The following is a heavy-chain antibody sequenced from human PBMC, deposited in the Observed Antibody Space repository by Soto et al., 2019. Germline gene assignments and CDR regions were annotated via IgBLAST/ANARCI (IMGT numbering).Heavy chain of an antibody. CDR3: ARASATIAAAAIFDY. Sequence: QVQLQESGPGLVKPSGTLSLTCAVSGGAIRSRKWWSWVRQPAGKGLKWIGEIYQSGSTNYNPSLESRVRMSVDKSRNQFSLKLTSVSAADTAVYYCARASATIAAAAIFDYWGQGTLVTVSS. D-gene: IGHD6-13*01. CDR1: GGAIRSRKW. CDR2: IYQSGST. V-gene: IGHV4-4*02. J-gene: IGHJ4*02.